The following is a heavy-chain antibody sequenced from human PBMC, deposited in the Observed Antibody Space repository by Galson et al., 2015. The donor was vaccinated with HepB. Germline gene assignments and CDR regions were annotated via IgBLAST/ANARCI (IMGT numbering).Heavy chain of an antibody. CDR1: GFTFSSYA. D-gene: IGHD2-21*02. J-gene: IGHJ4*02. CDR3: AKDRPYCGGDCYVDYFDY. Sequence: SLRLSCAASGFTFSSYAMSWVRQAPGKGLEWVSAISGSGGSTYYADSVKGRFTISRDNSKNTLYLQMNSLRAEDTAVYYCAKDRPYCGGDCYVDYFDYWGQGTLVTVSS. V-gene: IGHV3-23*01. CDR2: ISGSGGST.